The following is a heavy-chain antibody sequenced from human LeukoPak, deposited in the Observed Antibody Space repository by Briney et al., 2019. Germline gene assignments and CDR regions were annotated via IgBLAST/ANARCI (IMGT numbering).Heavy chain of an antibody. CDR3: AKDRGVAITMIVVVIDAFDI. J-gene: IGHJ3*02. Sequence: GGSLRLSCAASGFTFSSYGMHWFRQAPGKGLEWVAFIRYDGSNKYYADSVKGRFTISRDNSKNTLYLQMNSLRAEDTAVYYCAKDRGVAITMIVVVIDAFDIWGQGTMVTVSS. V-gene: IGHV3-30*02. D-gene: IGHD3-22*01. CDR1: GFTFSSYG. CDR2: IRYDGSNK.